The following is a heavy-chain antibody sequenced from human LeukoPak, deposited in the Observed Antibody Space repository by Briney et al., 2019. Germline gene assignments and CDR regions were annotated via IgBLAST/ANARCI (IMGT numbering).Heavy chain of an antibody. CDR3: ARGGRSGLTY. V-gene: IGHV4-34*01. J-gene: IGHJ4*02. Sequence: PSETLSLTCAVYGGSFSGYYWSWIRQPPGKGLEWIGEINHSGSTNYNPSLKSRVTISVDTSKNQISLKLSSVTAADTAVYYCARGGRSGLTYWGQGTLVTVSS. D-gene: IGHD6-19*01. CDR1: GGSFSGYY. CDR2: INHSGST.